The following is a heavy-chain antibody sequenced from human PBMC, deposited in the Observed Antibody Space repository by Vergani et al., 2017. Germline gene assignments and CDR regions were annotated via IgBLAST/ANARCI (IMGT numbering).Heavy chain of an antibody. V-gene: IGHV3-30*02. J-gene: IGHJ4*02. D-gene: IGHD3-16*01. CDR2: IQFDGSNQ. CDR3: AKHFRGWGINY. CDR1: GFTLSNYD. Sequence: QVQLVESGGGVVQRGGSLRLSCATSGFTLSNYDMQWIRQWPGKGLEFVAFIQFDGSNQYYADSVKGRFTLSRDFSKHTLYLQMNSLRTDDTATYYCAKHFRGWGINYWCQGTQVIVSS.